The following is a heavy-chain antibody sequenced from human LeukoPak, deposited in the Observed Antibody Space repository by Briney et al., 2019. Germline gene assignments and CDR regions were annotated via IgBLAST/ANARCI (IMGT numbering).Heavy chain of an antibody. CDR3: ARDRTRGWAYSVYYGMDV. CDR2: ISAYNGNT. CDR1: GYTFTSYG. D-gene: IGHD2-15*01. Sequence: GASVKVSCKASGYTFTSYGISWVRQAPGQGLEWMGWISAYNGNTNYAQKLQGRVTMTTDTSTSTAYMELRSLRSDDTAVYYCARDRTRGWAYSVYYGMDVWGQGTTVTVSS. V-gene: IGHV1-18*01. J-gene: IGHJ6*02.